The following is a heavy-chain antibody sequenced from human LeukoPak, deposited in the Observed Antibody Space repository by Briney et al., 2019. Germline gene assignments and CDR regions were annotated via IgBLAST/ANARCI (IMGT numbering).Heavy chain of an antibody. Sequence: GGSLRLSCAASGFTFSSYAISWVRQAPGKGLEWVSAISGSGGSTSYADSVKGRFTISRDNSKNTLYLQMNSLTAEDTAVYYCAKDSYSYGTNYFDYWGQGTLVTVSS. D-gene: IGHD5-18*01. CDR2: ISGSGGST. CDR3: AKDSYSYGTNYFDY. J-gene: IGHJ4*02. CDR1: GFTFSSYA. V-gene: IGHV3-23*01.